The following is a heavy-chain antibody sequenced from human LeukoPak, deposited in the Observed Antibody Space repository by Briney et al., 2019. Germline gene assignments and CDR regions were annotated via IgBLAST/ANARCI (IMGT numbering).Heavy chain of an antibody. V-gene: IGHV3-74*01. Sequence: PWGSLRLSFPATGFTLISYVMHWVRQAPCKELVWVSRINSDGSRTGYADSVKGRFTISRDNAKNTLYLQMNSLRAEDTAIYYCARELPREVTLDYWGQGTLVTVSS. CDR1: GFTLISYV. CDR2: INSDGSRT. CDR3: ARELPREVTLDY. J-gene: IGHJ4*02. D-gene: IGHD2-21*02.